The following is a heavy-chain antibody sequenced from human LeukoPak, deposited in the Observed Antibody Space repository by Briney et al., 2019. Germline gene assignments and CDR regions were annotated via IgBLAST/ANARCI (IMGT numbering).Heavy chain of an antibody. CDR3: AKPRGSYYGRLGFDY. D-gene: IGHD1-26*01. Sequence: GGSLRLSCAASGFTFSSYGMHWVRQAPGKGLEWVAVISYDGSNKYYADSVKGRFTISRDNSKNTLYLQTNSLRAEDTAVYYCAKPRGSYYGRLGFDYWGQGTLVTVSS. V-gene: IGHV3-30*18. J-gene: IGHJ4*02. CDR1: GFTFSSYG. CDR2: ISYDGSNK.